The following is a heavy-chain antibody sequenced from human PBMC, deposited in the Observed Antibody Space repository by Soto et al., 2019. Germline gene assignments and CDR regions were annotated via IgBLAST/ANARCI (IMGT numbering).Heavy chain of an antibody. CDR3: AREHRLWWERPAYGMDV. D-gene: IGHD1-26*01. CDR1: GGTFSSYA. CDR2: IIPIFGTA. J-gene: IGHJ6*02. Sequence: QVQLVQSGAEVKKPGSSVKVSCKASGGTFSSYAISWVRQAPGQGLEWMGGIIPIFGTANYAQKFQGRVTITADESTSTADMELSSLRSEDTAVYYCAREHRLWWERPAYGMDVWGQGTTVTVSS. V-gene: IGHV1-69*01.